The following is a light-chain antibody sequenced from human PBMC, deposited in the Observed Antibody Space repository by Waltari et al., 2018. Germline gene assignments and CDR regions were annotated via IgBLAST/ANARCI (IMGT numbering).Light chain of an antibody. CDR3: QQYNNWPPAPWT. CDR2: GAS. V-gene: IGKV3-15*01. Sequence: DIVMTQSPATLSVSPGERATLSCRASQSVSSNLAWYQPKPGQAPRLLIYGASTRATGIPARFSGSGSGTEFTLTISSLQSEDFAVYYCQQYNNWPPAPWTFGQGTKVEIK. J-gene: IGKJ1*01. CDR1: QSVSSN.